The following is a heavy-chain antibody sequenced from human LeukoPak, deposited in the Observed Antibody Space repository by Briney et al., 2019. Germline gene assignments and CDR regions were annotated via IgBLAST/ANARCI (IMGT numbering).Heavy chain of an antibody. CDR1: GGSISITSYY. D-gene: IGHD2-2*01. V-gene: IGHV4-39*07. CDR2: MYSSGST. CDR3: ARGPPDCSSTSCYAFDAFDI. J-gene: IGHJ3*02. Sequence: SETLSLTCTVSGGSISITSYYWGWIRQPPGKGLEWIGSMYSSGSTYYNPSLKSRVTISVDTSKNQLSLKLSSVTAADTAVYYCARGPPDCSSTSCYAFDAFDIWGQGTMVTVSS.